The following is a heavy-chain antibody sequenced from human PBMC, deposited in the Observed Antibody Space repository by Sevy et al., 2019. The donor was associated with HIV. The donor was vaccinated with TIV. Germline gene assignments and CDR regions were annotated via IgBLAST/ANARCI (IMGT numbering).Heavy chain of an antibody. J-gene: IGHJ4*02. CDR1: GFRFSDYS. Sequence: GGSLRLSCAASGFRFSDYSMHWVRQAPGKGLEWVAVISYDGRNNKYNVDSVKGRFTISRDNSKNTLFLQMNSLRAEDSAIYYCARDRGVILHSAFDYWGQGTLVTVSS. D-gene: IGHD2-21*01. CDR3: ARDRGVILHSAFDY. CDR2: ISYDGRNNK. V-gene: IGHV3-30*14.